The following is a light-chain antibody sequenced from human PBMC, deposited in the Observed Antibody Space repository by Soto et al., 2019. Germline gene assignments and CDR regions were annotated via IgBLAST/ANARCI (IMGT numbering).Light chain of an antibody. CDR1: QSISSY. J-gene: IGKJ2*01. CDR2: AAS. Sequence: DIQMTQSPSSLSASVGDRVTITCRASQSISSYLNWYQQKPGKAPKLLIYAASSLQSGVPSRFSGSGSGTDFTLTISSLQPEDFATYYCQQSYSTPRHTFGQGTKLEFK. CDR3: QQSYSTPRHT. V-gene: IGKV1-39*01.